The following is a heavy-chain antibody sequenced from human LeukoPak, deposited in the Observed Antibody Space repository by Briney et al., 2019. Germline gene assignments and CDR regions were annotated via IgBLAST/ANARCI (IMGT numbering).Heavy chain of an antibody. Sequence: SETLSLTCSVSGVSIGISNYFWGWIRQPPGKGLEWIASRSSTGITHYYPSLESRISVSVETSKNQFSLMLTSLTAADTAVYYCARHWHDSGGFHPPGSYWGQGPLVTVSS. D-gene: IGHD3-22*01. J-gene: IGHJ4*02. CDR3: ARHWHDSGGFHPPGSY. CDR2: RSSTGIT. CDR1: GVSIGISNYF. V-gene: IGHV4-39*01.